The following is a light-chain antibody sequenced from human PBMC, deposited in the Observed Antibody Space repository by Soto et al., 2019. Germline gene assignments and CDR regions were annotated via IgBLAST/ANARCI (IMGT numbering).Light chain of an antibody. CDR3: SSYTSSTTRV. V-gene: IGLV2-8*01. J-gene: IGLJ2*01. CDR2: HVS. Sequence: QSVLTQPPSASGSPGQSVTISCTGAGTDVGQYNYVSWYQQHPGKAPKLLIHHVSRRPSGVPARFSGSKSGNTASLTVSGLQTEDEADYYCSSYTSSTTRVFGGGTKVTVL. CDR1: GTDVGQYNY.